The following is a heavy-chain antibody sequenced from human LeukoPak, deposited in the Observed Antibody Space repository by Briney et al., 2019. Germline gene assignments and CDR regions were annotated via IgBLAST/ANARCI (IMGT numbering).Heavy chain of an antibody. CDR3: AKDALSTSYCSGGSCSQDYFDY. Sequence: PGGSLRLSCVASGFTFSIYTMSWVRQAPGKGLEWVSGISGSGHNTYNADSVKGRFTISRDNSKNTLYLQMNSLRAEDTAVYYCAKDALSTSYCSGGSCSQDYFDYWGQGTLVTVSS. CDR2: ISGSGHNT. D-gene: IGHD2-15*01. V-gene: IGHV3-23*01. J-gene: IGHJ4*02. CDR1: GFTFSIYT.